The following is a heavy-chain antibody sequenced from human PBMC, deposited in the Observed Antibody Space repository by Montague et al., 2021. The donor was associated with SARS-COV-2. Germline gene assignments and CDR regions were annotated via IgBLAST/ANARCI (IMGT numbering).Heavy chain of an antibody. CDR3: ARREDYYGSGSYPN. Sequence: SETLSLTCTVSGGSISSSSYYWGWIRKPPGKGLEWIGSIYYSGSTYYNPPLKSRVTISVDTSKNQFSPKLSSVTAADTAVYYCARREDYYGSGSYPNWGQGTLVTVSS. CDR2: IYYSGST. CDR1: GGSISSSSYY. V-gene: IGHV4-39*01. D-gene: IGHD3-10*01. J-gene: IGHJ4*02.